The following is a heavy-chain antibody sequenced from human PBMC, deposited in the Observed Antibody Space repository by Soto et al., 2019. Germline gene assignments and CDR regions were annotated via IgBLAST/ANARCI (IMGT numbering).Heavy chain of an antibody. Sequence: EVQLVESGGGLVQPGGSLRLSCAASGFTLSNYWMHWARQAPGRGLVWVSRISSDGSSTNYADSVKGRFTISRDNAKNTLHLQMNSLRAEDTGVYYCARVPYCSSSSCYSDVDSWGQGTLVTVSS. D-gene: IGHD2-2*01. J-gene: IGHJ4*02. CDR1: GFTLSNYW. CDR3: ARVPYCSSSSCYSDVDS. V-gene: IGHV3-74*01. CDR2: ISSDGSST.